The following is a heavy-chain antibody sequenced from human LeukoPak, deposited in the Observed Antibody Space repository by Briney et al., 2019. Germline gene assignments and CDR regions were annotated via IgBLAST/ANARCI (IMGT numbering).Heavy chain of an antibody. CDR1: GYTFTSYD. CDR3: ARIRVAATGWYYYYYGMDV. CDR2: MNPNSGNT. V-gene: IGHV1-8*01. Sequence: GASVKVSCKASGYTFTSYDINWVRQATGHGLEWMGWMNPNSGNTGYAQKCQGRGTMTRNTSISPAYMELSSLRSEDTAVYYCARIRVAATGWYYYYYGMDVWGQGTTVTVSS. D-gene: IGHD2-15*01. J-gene: IGHJ6*02.